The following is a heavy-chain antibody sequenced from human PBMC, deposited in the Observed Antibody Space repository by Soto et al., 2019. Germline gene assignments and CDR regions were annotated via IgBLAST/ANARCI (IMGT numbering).Heavy chain of an antibody. J-gene: IGHJ4*02. Sequence: QVQLVESGGGVVQPGRSLRLSCAASGFTFNKYTMHWVRQAPGKGLEWVAVVAYDGGYKYYADSVKGRFTISRDNSKNSLFLQMKSLRAEDTAVYYCARPANAYEYGISGSASLLCWGQGNLVTVSS. CDR1: GFTFNKYT. V-gene: IGHV3-30-3*01. CDR3: ARPANAYEYGISGSASLLC. CDR2: VAYDGGYK. D-gene: IGHD3-22*01.